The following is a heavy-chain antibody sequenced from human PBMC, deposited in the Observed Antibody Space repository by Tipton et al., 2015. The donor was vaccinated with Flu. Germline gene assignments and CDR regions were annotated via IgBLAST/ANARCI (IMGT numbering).Heavy chain of an antibody. V-gene: IGHV4-34*01. CDR1: GESFSGYY. D-gene: IGHD6-6*01. CDR3: ARGAARFDY. CDR2: INHSGST. J-gene: IGHJ4*02. Sequence: TLSLTCAVYGESFSGYYWSWIRQPPGKGLEWIGEINHSGSTNYNPSLKSRVTISVDTSKNQFSLKLSSVTAADTAVYYCARGAARFDYWGQGTLVTVSS.